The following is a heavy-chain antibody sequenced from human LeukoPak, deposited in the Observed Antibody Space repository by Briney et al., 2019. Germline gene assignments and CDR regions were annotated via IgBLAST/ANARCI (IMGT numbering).Heavy chain of an antibody. D-gene: IGHD4-23*01. J-gene: IGHJ4*02. CDR3: ARDSSFSLVGGKPDY. Sequence: GRSLRLSCAASGFTFSSYAMHWVRQAPGKGLEWVAIISYDGSNKYYADSVKGRLTISRDNSKNTLYLQMNSLRVEDTAVYYCARDSSFSLVGGKPDYWGPETLVTVSS. CDR1: GFTFSSYA. V-gene: IGHV3-30*04. CDR2: ISYDGSNK.